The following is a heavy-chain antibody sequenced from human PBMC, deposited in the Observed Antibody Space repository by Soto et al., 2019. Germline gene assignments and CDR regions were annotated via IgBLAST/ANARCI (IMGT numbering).Heavy chain of an antibody. V-gene: IGHV4-59*01. CDR2: IYYSGST. CDR1: GGSISSYY. CDR3: ARQLEVATTETSYYYGMDV. J-gene: IGHJ6*02. Sequence: SETLSLTCTVSGGSISSYYWSWIRQPPGKGLEWIGYIYYSGSTNYNPSLKSRVTISVDTSKNQFSLKLSSVTAADTAVYYCARQLEVATTETSYYYGMDVWGQGTTVTVSS. D-gene: IGHD5-12*01.